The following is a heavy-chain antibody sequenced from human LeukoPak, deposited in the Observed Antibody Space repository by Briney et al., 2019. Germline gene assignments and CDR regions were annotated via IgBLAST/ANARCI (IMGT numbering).Heavy chain of an antibody. CDR1: GFTLSSYG. J-gene: IGHJ4*02. D-gene: IGHD6-13*01. CDR2: IWYDGSNK. V-gene: IGHV3-33*01. Sequence: PGGSLRLSCAASGFTLSSYGMHWVRQAPGKGLEWVAVIWYDGSNKYYADSVKGRFTISRDNSKNTLYLQMNSLRAEDTAVYYCARDTSGIAAAGTLTDYWGQGTLVTVSS. CDR3: ARDTSGIAAAGTLTDY.